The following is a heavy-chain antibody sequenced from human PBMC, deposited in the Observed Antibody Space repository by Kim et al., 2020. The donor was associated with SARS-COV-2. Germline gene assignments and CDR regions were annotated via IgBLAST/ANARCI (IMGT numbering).Heavy chain of an antibody. D-gene: IGHD3-10*01. CDR2: IYHSGST. Sequence: SETLSLTCTVSGYSISSGYYWGWIRQPPGKGLEWIGSIYHSGSTYYNPSLKSRVTISVDTSKNQFSLKLSSVTAADTAVYYCARAINRLLWFGESYYGMDVWGQGTTVTVSS. J-gene: IGHJ6*02. V-gene: IGHV4-38-2*02. CDR1: GYSISSGYY. CDR3: ARAINRLLWFGESYYGMDV.